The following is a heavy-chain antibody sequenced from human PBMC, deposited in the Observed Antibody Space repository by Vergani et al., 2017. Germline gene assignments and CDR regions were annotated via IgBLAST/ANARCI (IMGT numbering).Heavy chain of an antibody. CDR1: GGSISSSSYY. D-gene: IGHD3-16*01. CDR3: ARATKSPRGAFDI. CDR2: IYYSGST. J-gene: IGHJ3*02. Sequence: QLQLQESGPGLVKPSETLSLTCTVSGGSISSSSYYWGWIRQPPGKGLEWIGSIYYSGSTYYNPSLKSRVTISVETSKNQFSLKLSSVTAADTAVYYCARATKSPRGAFDIWGQGTMVTVSS. V-gene: IGHV4-39*07.